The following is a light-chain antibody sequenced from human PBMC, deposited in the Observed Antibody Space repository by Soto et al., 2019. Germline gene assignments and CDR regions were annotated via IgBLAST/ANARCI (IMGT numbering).Light chain of an antibody. CDR1: QSVSTF. CDR2: DAS. Sequence: EIVWTQSPATLSLSPAERATLSCRASQSVSTFLAWYKQKPGQAPRLLSYDASKRVTGIPARFSGSGSGTELTLTISSLQPEDFAVYYCQQRSSWPLTFGGGTKVDIK. V-gene: IGKV3-11*01. CDR3: QQRSSWPLT. J-gene: IGKJ4*01.